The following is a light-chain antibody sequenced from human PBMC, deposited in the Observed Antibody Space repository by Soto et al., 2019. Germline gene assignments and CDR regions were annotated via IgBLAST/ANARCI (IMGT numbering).Light chain of an antibody. CDR2: GAS. CDR1: QSVSSD. CDR3: QQYNNWPPLT. V-gene: IGKV3-15*01. J-gene: IGKJ4*01. Sequence: EVVMTQSPATLSVSPGERATLFCRASQSVSSDLVWYQQKPGQAPRLVIYGASTRATGIPARFSGSGSGTEFTLTISGLKSEDFAVYYCQQYNNWPPLTFGGGTKVDIK.